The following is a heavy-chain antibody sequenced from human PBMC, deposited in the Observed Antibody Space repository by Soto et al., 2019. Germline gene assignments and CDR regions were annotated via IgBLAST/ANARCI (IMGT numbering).Heavy chain of an antibody. D-gene: IGHD2-8*02. CDR3: ARDKITGLFDY. CDR1: GGPINSGDYY. V-gene: IGHV4-30-4*01. Sequence: SETLSLTCTVFGGPINSGDYYWSWIRQAPGKGMEWIGYIYYSGSTYYNPSLKSRVTISVDTSKNQFSLKLTSVTAADTAVYYCARDKITGLFDYWGQGTLVTVSS. J-gene: IGHJ4*02. CDR2: IYYSGST.